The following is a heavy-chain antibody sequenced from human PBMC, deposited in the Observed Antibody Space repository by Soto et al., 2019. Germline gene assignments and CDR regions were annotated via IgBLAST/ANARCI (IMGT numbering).Heavy chain of an antibody. D-gene: IGHD3-10*01. CDR3: ARRGYTMVRGVRGANWFDP. Sequence: ASVKVSCKASGYTFTSYGISWVRQAPGQGLEWMGWISAYNGNTNYAQKLQGRVTMTTDTSTSTAYMELRSLRSDDTAVYYCARRGYTMVRGVRGANWFDPWGQGTLVTVSS. V-gene: IGHV1-18*01. CDR2: ISAYNGNT. CDR1: GYTFTSYG. J-gene: IGHJ5*02.